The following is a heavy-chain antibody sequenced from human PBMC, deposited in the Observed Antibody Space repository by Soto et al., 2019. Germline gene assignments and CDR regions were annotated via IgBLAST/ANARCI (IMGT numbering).Heavy chain of an antibody. D-gene: IGHD6-13*01. V-gene: IGHV6-1*01. J-gene: IGHJ5*01. CDR2: NYLRSKWYN. Sequence: SQALSLTCVISGDSVSSNSGAWSSIRLSPSRGMEWIGRNYLRSKWYNEYALSVKGPNTLTPDTSTNTSSLQLNSVRPEDMAVYYCVRSISAAAPYKWLHSRAQGTSVPGSS. CDR1: GDSVSSNSGA. CDR3: VRSISAAAPYKWLHS.